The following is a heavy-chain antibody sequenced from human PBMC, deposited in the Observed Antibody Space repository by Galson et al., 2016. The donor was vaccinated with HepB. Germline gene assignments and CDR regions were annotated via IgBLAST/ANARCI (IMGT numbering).Heavy chain of an antibody. CDR2: IYANGIN. D-gene: IGHD5-24*01. CDR1: GGSINNGSLY. J-gene: IGHJ2*01. V-gene: IGHV4-61*02. CDR3: ARARRWQQFYWYLDL. Sequence: TLSPTCTVSGGSINNGSLYWTWIRQPAGRGLEWVGRIYANGINNYNPSLKSRLTISGDTSKNQVSLKLDSVTAADTAVYFCARARRWQQFYWYLDLWGRGTLVTVSS.